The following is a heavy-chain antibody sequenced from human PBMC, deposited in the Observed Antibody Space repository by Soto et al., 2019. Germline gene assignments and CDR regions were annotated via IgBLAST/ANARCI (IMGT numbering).Heavy chain of an antibody. CDR3: ASAVGGSSYAYLPAD. Sequence: EVQLLESGGGLVQPGGSLRLSCAASGFIFSSSAMTWVRQAPGKGLEWVSGLSAGGTATYYADSVKGRFPISRDNSKNTLYLQVNSLRVEYTALYYCASAVGGSSYAYLPADWGHGTLVTVSS. J-gene: IGHJ4*01. CDR2: LSAGGTAT. CDR1: GFIFSSSA. D-gene: IGHD5-18*01. V-gene: IGHV3-23*01.